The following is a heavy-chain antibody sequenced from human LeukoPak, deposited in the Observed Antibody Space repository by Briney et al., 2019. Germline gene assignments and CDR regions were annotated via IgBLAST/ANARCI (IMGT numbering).Heavy chain of an antibody. D-gene: IGHD3-10*01. J-gene: IGHJ4*02. Sequence: PGGSLRLSCAASGFTFSSYAMHWVRQAPGKGLEWVAVISYDGSNKYYADSVKGRFTISGDNSKNTLYLQMNSLRAEDTAVYYCAREVAMVRGVIIPYYFDYWGQETLVTVSS. V-gene: IGHV3-30*04. CDR2: ISYDGSNK. CDR1: GFTFSSYA. CDR3: AREVAMVRGVIIPYYFDY.